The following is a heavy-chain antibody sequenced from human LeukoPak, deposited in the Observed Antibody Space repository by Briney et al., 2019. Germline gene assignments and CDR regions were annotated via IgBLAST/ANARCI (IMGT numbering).Heavy chain of an antibody. CDR3: ARGKPVTGTPDYYSYGMDV. Sequence: GASVKVSCKASGYTFTSYYMHWVRQAPGQGLEWMGIINPSGGSTSYAQKFQGRVTMTRDTSTSTVYMELSSLRSEDTAVYYCARGKPVTGTPDYYSYGMDVWGQGTMVTVSS. CDR1: GYTFTSYY. D-gene: IGHD1-20*01. V-gene: IGHV1-46*01. CDR2: INPSGGST. J-gene: IGHJ6*02.